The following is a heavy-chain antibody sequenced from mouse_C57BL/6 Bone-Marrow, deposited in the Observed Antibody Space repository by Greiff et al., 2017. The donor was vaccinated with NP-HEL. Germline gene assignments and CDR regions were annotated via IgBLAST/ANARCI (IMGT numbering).Heavy chain of an antibody. CDR2: INPNYGTT. Sequence: VQLQQSGPELVKPGASVKISCKASGYSFTDYNMNWVKQSNGKSLEWIGVINPNYGTTSYNQKLKGKATLTVDQSSSTAYMQLNSLTSEDSAVYYCARPSYGDYDWYFDVWGTGTTVTVSS. CDR3: ARPSYGDYDWYFDV. V-gene: IGHV1-39*01. CDR1: GYSFTDYN. J-gene: IGHJ1*03. D-gene: IGHD2-13*01.